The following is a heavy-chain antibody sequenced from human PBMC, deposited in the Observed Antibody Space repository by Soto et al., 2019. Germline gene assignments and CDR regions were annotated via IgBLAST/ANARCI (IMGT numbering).Heavy chain of an antibody. J-gene: IGHJ5*02. CDR1: GASISTDN. CDR2: ISNSGTT. D-gene: IGHD4-4*01. CDR3: ARGTVTFDP. Sequence: SETLSLTCTLPGASISTDNWSWIRQPPGKGLEWIGYISNSGTTNYNPSLKSRVTISVDTSKNQFSLKLSSVTAADTAMYYCARGTVTFDPWGQGTLVTAPQ. V-gene: IGHV4-59*01.